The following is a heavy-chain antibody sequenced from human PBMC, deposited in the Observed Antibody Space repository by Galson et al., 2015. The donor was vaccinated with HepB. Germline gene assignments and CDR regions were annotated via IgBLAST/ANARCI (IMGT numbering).Heavy chain of an antibody. CDR2: ISYDGSNK. Sequence: SLRLSCAASGFTFSSYGMHWVRQAPGKGLEWVAVISYDGSNKYYADSVKGRFTISRDNSKNTLYLQMNSLRAEDTAVYYCAGFMVRGVMAGGDYWGQGTLVTVSS. CDR1: GFTFSSYG. J-gene: IGHJ4*02. D-gene: IGHD3-10*01. CDR3: AGFMVRGVMAGGDY. V-gene: IGHV3-30*03.